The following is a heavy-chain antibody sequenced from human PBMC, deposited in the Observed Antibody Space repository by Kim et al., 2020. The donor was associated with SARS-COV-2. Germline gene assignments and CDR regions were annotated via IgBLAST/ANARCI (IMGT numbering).Heavy chain of an antibody. V-gene: IGHV3-7*01. CDR2: IKRDGTYK. J-gene: IGHJ4*02. Sequence: GGSLRLSCVTSGFTFSSSYMSWVRQAPGRGLEWVAIIKRDGTYKDYVDSVKGRFTISRDNAWNSLYLEMHNLRGEDTALYYCARGAATPGIDYWGQGALV. D-gene: IGHD2-15*01. CDR1: GFTFSSSY. CDR3: ARGAATPGIDY.